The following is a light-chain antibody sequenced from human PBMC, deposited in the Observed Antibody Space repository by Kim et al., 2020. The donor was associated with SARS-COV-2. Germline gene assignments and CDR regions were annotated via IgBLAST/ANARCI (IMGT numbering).Light chain of an antibody. CDR1: QSVGSS. V-gene: IGKV3-11*01. J-gene: IGKJ1*01. CDR3: QQRGNWPLT. CDR2: DAF. Sequence: EIVLTQSPGTLSLSPGERATLSFRASQSVGSSFAWYQQKPGQAPRLLIYDAFSRATGIPARFSGSGSGTDFTLTISSLEPEDFAVYYCQQRGNWPLTFGQGTKVDIK.